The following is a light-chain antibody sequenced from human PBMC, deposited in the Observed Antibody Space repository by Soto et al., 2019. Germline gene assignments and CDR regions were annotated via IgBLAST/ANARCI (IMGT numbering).Light chain of an antibody. CDR1: SSDVGGYNR. Sequence: QSALTQPPSVSGSPGQSVTISCTGTSSDVGGYNRVSCYQQPPGKAPKLLIYDVSNRPSGGSTRFSGSKSGNTASLTISGPQYEYEADYYCTSYATGSAYVFGPGTKVTVL. CDR2: DVS. J-gene: IGLJ1*01. V-gene: IGLV2-18*02. CDR3: TSYATGSAYV.